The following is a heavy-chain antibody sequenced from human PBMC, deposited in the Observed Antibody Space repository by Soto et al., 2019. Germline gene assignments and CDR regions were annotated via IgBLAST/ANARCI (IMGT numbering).Heavy chain of an antibody. Sequence: QVQLVQSGADVKKPGASVKVSCKASGGTFSTYGITWVRQASGQGLEWMGGIIRIFGTIKFAQKSQGRLTITPDDSTSTVYMELSSLPSGDTAVYYCAFRESVDAFDVWGEGTMVSVSS. D-gene: IGHD3-10*01. CDR1: GGTFSTYG. J-gene: IGHJ3*01. V-gene: IGHV1-69*01. CDR2: IIRIFGTI. CDR3: AFRESVDAFDV.